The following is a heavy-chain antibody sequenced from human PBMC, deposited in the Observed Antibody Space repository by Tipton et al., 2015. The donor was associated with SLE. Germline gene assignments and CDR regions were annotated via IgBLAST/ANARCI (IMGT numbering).Heavy chain of an antibody. CDR1: GFTFSSYG. CDR3: ARDYYDSSGYYYEYNAFDI. Sequence: SLRLSCAASGFTFSSYGMHWVRQAPGKGLEWVAVISYDGSNKYYADSVKGRFTISRDNSKNTLYLQMNSLRAEDTAVYYCARDYYDSSGYYYEYNAFDIWGQGTMVTVSS. CDR2: ISYDGSNK. J-gene: IGHJ3*02. D-gene: IGHD3-22*01. V-gene: IGHV3-30*19.